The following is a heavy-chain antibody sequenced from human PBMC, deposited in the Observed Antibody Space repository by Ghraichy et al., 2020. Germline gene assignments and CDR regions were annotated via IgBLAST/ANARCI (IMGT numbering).Heavy chain of an antibody. D-gene: IGHD6-19*01. CDR1: GYTFTSYA. J-gene: IGHJ4*02. CDR3: ARGRSVWYSSGWYY. Sequence: ASVKVSCKASGYTFTSYAMHWVRQAPGQRLEWMGWINAGNGNTKYSQKFQGRVTITRDTSASTAYMELSSLRSEDTAVYYCARGRSVWYSSGWYYWGQGTLVTVSS. V-gene: IGHV1-3*01. CDR2: INAGNGNT.